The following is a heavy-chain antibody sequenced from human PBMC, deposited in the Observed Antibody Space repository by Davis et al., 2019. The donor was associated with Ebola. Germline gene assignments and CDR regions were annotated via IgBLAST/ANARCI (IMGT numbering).Heavy chain of an antibody. CDR2: IKSKTDGGTT. V-gene: IGHV3-15*01. CDR3: TTDRLKVVAPAAIVPYYNYYGMDV. J-gene: IGHJ6*02. D-gene: IGHD2-2*02. CDR1: GFTFSNAW. Sequence: GESLKISCAASGFTFSNAWMSWVRQAPGKGLEWVGRIKSKTDGGTTDYAAPVKGRFTISRDDSKNTLYLQMNSLKTEDTAVYYCTTDRLKVVAPAAIVPYYNYYGMDVWGQGTTVTVSS.